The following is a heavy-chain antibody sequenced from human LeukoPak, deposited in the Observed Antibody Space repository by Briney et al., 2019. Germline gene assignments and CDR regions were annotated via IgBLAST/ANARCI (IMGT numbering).Heavy chain of an antibody. D-gene: IGHD3-10*01. V-gene: IGHV4-30-4*07. CDR1: GVSISSGGNT. Sequence: SETLCLSCAVSGVSISSGGNTWGWVRQPPGKGREWIRYIYFSGSTYYNPSLKRRVTISVDTSKNQFSLKLSSVTAADTAVYYCARGRGSSTHLDYWGQGTLVTVSS. CDR2: IYFSGST. J-gene: IGHJ4*02. CDR3: ARGRGSSTHLDY.